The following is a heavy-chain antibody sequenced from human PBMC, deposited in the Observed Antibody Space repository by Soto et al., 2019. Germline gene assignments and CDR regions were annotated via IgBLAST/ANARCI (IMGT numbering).Heavy chain of an antibody. CDR3: ARDGVQLWGPEDLYYYCYYMDV. J-gene: IGHJ6*03. V-gene: IGHV1-69*08. Sequence: QVQLVQSGAEVKKPGSSVKVSCKASGGTFSSYTISWVRQAPGQGLEWMGRIIPILGIANYAQKFQGRVTITADKSTSTADMELSSLRSEDTAVYYCARDGVQLWGPEDLYYYCYYMDVWGKGTTVTVSS. CDR1: GGTFSSYT. CDR2: IIPILGIA. D-gene: IGHD5-18*01.